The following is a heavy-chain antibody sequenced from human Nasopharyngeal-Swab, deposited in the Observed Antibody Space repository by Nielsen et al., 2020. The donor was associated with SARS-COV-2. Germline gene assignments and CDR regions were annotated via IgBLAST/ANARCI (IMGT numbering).Heavy chain of an antibody. CDR3: ARMVVPAARWFDP. CDR2: IYYSGST. Sequence: SETLSLTCTVSGCSVSSGSYYWSWIRQPPGKGLEWIGYIYYSGSTNYNPSLKSRVTISVDTSKNQFSLKLSSVTAADTAVYYCARMVVPAARWFDPWGQGTLVTVSS. D-gene: IGHD2-2*01. J-gene: IGHJ5*02. CDR1: GCSVSSGSYY. V-gene: IGHV4-61*01.